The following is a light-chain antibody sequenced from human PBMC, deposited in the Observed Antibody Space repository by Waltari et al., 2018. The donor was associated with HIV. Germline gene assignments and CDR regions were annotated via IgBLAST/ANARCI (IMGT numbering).Light chain of an antibody. V-gene: IGLV1-44*01. Sequence: QSVLTPPPSASGTPGQRVTISCPGSRSTTGDNTRTCYHQVPRTAPQFLIYSNNRRPSGVPDRFSGSKSGTSVSLAISGLKSEDEADYYCATWDDSLNEWVFGGGTKLTVL. CDR3: ATWDDSLNEWV. CDR1: RSTTGDNT. J-gene: IGLJ3*02. CDR2: SNN.